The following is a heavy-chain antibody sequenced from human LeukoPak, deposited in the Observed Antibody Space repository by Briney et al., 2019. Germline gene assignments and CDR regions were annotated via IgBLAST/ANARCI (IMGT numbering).Heavy chain of an antibody. Sequence: PGXXLRLSCAASGFIFSDYAMHWVRQAPDKGLHWVAVISFDGKVKYHADSVKGRFTISRDSSKNTLYLQMNSLRPEESGVYYCARDMIKGPPDYLDYWGQGTLVTVSS. CDR3: ARDMIKGPPDYLDY. CDR1: GFIFSDYA. V-gene: IGHV3-30*04. CDR2: ISFDGKVK. J-gene: IGHJ4*02. D-gene: IGHD3-22*01.